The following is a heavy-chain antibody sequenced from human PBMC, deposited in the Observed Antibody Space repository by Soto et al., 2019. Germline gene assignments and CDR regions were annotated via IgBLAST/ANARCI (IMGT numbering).Heavy chain of an antibody. Sequence: QVQLVQSGAEVKKPGASVKVSCKASGYTFTSYDINWVRQATGQGLEWMGWTNPKSGNTGYAQKFQGRVTMTRDSSISTAYMELNNLRSEDTAMYYCARTDGDLDYWGQGTLVTVCS. CDR3: ARTDGDLDY. J-gene: IGHJ4*02. V-gene: IGHV1-8*01. CDR1: GYTFTSYD. D-gene: IGHD4-17*01. CDR2: TNPKSGNT.